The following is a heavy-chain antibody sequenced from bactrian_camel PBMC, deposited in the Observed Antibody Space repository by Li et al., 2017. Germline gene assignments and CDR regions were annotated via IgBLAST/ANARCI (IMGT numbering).Heavy chain of an antibody. CDR1: GYTFNTY. Sequence: HVQLVESGGGSALAGGSVRLSCAASGYTFNTYSWFRQAPGKEREGVAGISPGSTITWYTDSVKGRFTISHDSAENTVYLQMNCLKPEDTAVYYCAARPVNTRACVAGGRYEFGYWGQGTQVTVS. CDR3: AARPVNTRACVAGGRYEFGY. V-gene: IGHV3S60*01. CDR2: ISPGSTIT. J-gene: IGHJ4*01. D-gene: IGHD1*01.